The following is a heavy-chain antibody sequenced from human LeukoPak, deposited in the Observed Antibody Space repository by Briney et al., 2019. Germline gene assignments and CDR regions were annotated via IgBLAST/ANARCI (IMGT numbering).Heavy chain of an antibody. J-gene: IGHJ4*02. V-gene: IGHV3-7*03. CDR2: INQGGSEK. D-gene: IGHD2-2*01. CDR3: ARLVVPPGNRGWYYEH. CDR1: ECIFSNYW. Sequence: GGSLRLSCAASECIFSNYWMSWVRQGPGEGPGWVANINQGGSEKYYVHSVKGRFTISRDNAKNSLDLQMNSLRVEDTAIYYCARLVVPPGNRGWYYEHWGQGTLVTVSS.